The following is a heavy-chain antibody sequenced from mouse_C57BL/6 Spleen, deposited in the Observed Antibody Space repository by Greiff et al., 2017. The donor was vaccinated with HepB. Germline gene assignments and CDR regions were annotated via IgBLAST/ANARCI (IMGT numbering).Heavy chain of an antibody. J-gene: IGHJ2*01. CDR2: IYPGDGDT. V-gene: IGHV1-82*01. CDR3: ARSGYDVFSFDY. CDR1: GYAFSSSW. D-gene: IGHD2-2*01. Sequence: QVQLKESGPELVKPGASVKISCKASGYAFSSSWMNWVKQRPGKGLEWIGRIYPGDGDTNYNGKFKGKATLTADKSSSTAYMQLSSLTSEDSAVYFCARSGYDVFSFDYWGQGTTLTVSS.